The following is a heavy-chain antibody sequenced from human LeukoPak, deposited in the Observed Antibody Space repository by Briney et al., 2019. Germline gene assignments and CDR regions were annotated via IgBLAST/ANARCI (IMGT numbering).Heavy chain of an antibody. CDR1: GRAFTYYY. Sequence: SETLSLTCSFNGRAFTYYYWTWIRQPPGKGLEWIGEIHHSGSFKYSPSLKTRVTLSLDTSNNQFFLKLKSVTAADTAVYYCARGDGVLATIGTGSSFFDLWGRGTLVTASS. V-gene: IGHV4-34*01. CDR2: IHHSGSF. CDR3: ARGDGVLATIGTGSSFFDL. J-gene: IGHJ2*01. D-gene: IGHD5-24*01.